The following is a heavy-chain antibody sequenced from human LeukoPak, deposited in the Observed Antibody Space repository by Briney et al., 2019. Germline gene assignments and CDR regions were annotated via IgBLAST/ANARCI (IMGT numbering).Heavy chain of an antibody. Sequence: PGGSLRLSCAASGITVTSYVMSWVRQAPGRGLEWVSVIYSGGSTYYADSVKGRFTISRHNSKNTLYLQMNSLRAEDTAVYYCARSEYYYDSSGYSDAFDIWGQGTMVTVSS. V-gene: IGHV3-53*04. CDR2: IYSGGST. D-gene: IGHD3-22*01. CDR1: GITVTSYV. CDR3: ARSEYYYDSSGYSDAFDI. J-gene: IGHJ3*02.